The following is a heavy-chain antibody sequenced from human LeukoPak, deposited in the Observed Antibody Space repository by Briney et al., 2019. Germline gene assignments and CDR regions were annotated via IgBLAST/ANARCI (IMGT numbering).Heavy chain of an antibody. D-gene: IGHD3-9*01. Sequence: GGSLRLSCAASGFTVSSNYMSWVRQAPGKGLEWVSVIYSGGSTYYADSVKGRFTISRDNSKNTLYLQMNSLRAEDSAVYYCARGEYDILTFGYWGQGTLVTVSS. CDR3: ARGEYDILTFGY. V-gene: IGHV3-66*01. J-gene: IGHJ4*02. CDR1: GFTVSSNY. CDR2: IYSGGST.